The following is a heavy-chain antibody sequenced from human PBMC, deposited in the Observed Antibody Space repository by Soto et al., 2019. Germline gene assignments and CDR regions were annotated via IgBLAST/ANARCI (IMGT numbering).Heavy chain of an antibody. CDR3: ASPFREYYYYGMDV. J-gene: IGHJ6*02. CDR2: INHSGST. Sequence: SETLSLTCAVYGGSFSGYYWSRIRQPPGKGLEWIGEINHSGSTNYNPSLKSRVTISVDTSKNQFSLKLSSVTAADTAVYYCASPFREYYYYGMDVWGQGTTVTVSS. D-gene: IGHD3-10*01. V-gene: IGHV4-34*01. CDR1: GGSFSGYY.